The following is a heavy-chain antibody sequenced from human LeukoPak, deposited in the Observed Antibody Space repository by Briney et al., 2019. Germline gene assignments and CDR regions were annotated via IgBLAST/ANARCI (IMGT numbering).Heavy chain of an antibody. D-gene: IGHD2-15*01. V-gene: IGHV3-30*02. Sequence: GGSLRLSCAASGFTFSTYGMHWVRQAPGKGLEWVAFIRYDGSNKYYADSVKGRFTISRDNSKNTLYLQMNSLRAEDAAVYYCAKAPVTSCRGAFCYPFDYWGQGTLVTVSS. CDR3: AKAPVTSCRGAFCYPFDY. CDR1: GFTFSTYG. CDR2: IRYDGSNK. J-gene: IGHJ4*02.